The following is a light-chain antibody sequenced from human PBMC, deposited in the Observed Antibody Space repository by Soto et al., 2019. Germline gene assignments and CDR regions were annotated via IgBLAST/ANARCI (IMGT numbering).Light chain of an antibody. V-gene: IGKV1-5*01. CDR3: QQYHSYSLL. CDR2: GAS. CDR1: QSISNW. J-gene: IGKJ2*01. Sequence: DIQMTQSPSTLSASVGDRVTITCRASQSISNWLAWYQQKPGKAPKLLIYGASSLESGVPSRFSGSGSGTEFTLTISSLQPDDFATYYCQQYHSYSLLFCQGTKLEIK.